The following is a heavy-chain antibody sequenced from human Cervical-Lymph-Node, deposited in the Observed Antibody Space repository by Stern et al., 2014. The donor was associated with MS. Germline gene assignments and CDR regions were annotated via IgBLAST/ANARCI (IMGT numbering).Heavy chain of an antibody. CDR3: ARVRSDYGDYFDY. Sequence: QLQLQESGSGLVKPSQTLSLTCAVSGGSISSGGYSWSWIRQPPGKGLAWIGYIYHSGGTYYNPSLKSRVTISVDRSKNQFSLKLSSVTAADTAVYYCARVRSDYGDYFDYWGQGTLVTVSS. J-gene: IGHJ4*02. CDR2: IYHSGGT. D-gene: IGHD4-17*01. CDR1: GGSISSGGYS. V-gene: IGHV4-30-2*01.